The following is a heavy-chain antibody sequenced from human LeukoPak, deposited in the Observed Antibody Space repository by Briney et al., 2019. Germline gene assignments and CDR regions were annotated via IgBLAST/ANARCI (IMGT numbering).Heavy chain of an antibody. CDR2: ISSSSSNI. J-gene: IGHJ4*02. CDR3: ARDREYFDY. D-gene: IGHD1-26*01. Sequence: GSLRLPGAASGFTFSSYSMNWVRQAPGTGLEWVSSISSSSSNIYYADSVKGRFTISIDNAKNSLYLQMNSLRAEDTAVYYCARDREYFDYWGQGTLVTVSS. V-gene: IGHV3-21*01. CDR1: GFTFSSYS.